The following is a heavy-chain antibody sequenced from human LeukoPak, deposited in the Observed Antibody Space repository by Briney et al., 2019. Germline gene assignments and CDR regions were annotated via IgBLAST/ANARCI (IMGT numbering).Heavy chain of an antibody. Sequence: SETLSLTCTVSGGSISSYYWSWIRQPAGKGLEWIGRIYTSGSTNYNPSLKSRVTMSVDTSKNQFSLKLSFVTAADTAVYYCARDHHDFWSGYYPRYYGMDVWGQGTTVTVSS. V-gene: IGHV4-4*07. J-gene: IGHJ6*02. CDR3: ARDHHDFWSGYYPRYYGMDV. D-gene: IGHD3-3*01. CDR2: IYTSGST. CDR1: GGSISSYY.